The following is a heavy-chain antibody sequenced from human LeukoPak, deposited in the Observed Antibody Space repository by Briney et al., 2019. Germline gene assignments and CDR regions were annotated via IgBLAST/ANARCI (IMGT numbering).Heavy chain of an antibody. J-gene: IGHJ4*02. Sequence: PGGSLRLSCAASGFTFSSYGMSWVRQAPGKGLEWVSAISGSGGSTYYADSVKGRFTISRDNSKNTLYLQMNSLRAEDTAVYYCAKSATLGWYYYDSSGGRETHREQYYFDYWGQGTLVTVSS. CDR3: AKSATLGWYYYDSSGGRETHREQYYFDY. CDR1: GFTFSSYG. CDR2: ISGSGGST. V-gene: IGHV3-23*01. D-gene: IGHD3-22*01.